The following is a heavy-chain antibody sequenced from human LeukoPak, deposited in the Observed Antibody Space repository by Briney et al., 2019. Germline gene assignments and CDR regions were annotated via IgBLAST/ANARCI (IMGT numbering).Heavy chain of an antibody. CDR3: AKDWRYSDSSGSLGLPDY. CDR1: GFTFSSYG. J-gene: IGHJ4*02. D-gene: IGHD3-22*01. V-gene: IGHV3-33*06. CDR2: IWYDGSNK. Sequence: PGGSLRLSCAASGFTFSSYGMHWVRQAPGKGLEWVAVIWYDGSNKYYADSVKGRFTISRDNSKNTLYLQMNSLRAEDTAVYYCAKDWRYSDSSGSLGLPDYWGQGTLVTVSS.